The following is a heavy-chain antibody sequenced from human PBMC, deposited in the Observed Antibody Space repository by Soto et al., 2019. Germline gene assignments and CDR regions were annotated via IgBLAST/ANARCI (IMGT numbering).Heavy chain of an antibody. J-gene: IGHJ4*02. CDR2: IYVSGSY. V-gene: IGHV4-4*07. Sequence: QVKLQESGPRLVKPSETLSLTCSVSGASLDSSYWAWIRQSAGKGLEWIGRIYVSGSYNYNPSLKSRVSLSVDTSKNQFSMELTSVTAADTAVYYCAREADYSSTCLDYWGQGTLVSVSS. CDR1: GASLDSSY. CDR3: AREADYSSTCLDY. D-gene: IGHD4-4*01.